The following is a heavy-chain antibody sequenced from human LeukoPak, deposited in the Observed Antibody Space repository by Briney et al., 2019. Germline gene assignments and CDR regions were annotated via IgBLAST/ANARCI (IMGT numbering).Heavy chain of an antibody. CDR2: IYSDNT. V-gene: IGHV3-53*01. Sequence: PGGSLRLSCTVSGFTVSSNSMSWVRQAPGKGLEWVSFIYSDNTHYSDSVKGRFTISRDNSKNTLYLQMNSLRAGDTAVYYCARAAYSSTWYSRYFDLWGRGTLVTVSS. CDR3: ARAAYSSTWYSRYFDL. D-gene: IGHD6-13*01. J-gene: IGHJ2*01. CDR1: GFTVSSNS.